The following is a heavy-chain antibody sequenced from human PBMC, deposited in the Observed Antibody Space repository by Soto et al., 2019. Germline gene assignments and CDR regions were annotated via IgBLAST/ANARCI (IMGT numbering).Heavy chain of an antibody. D-gene: IGHD3-10*01. CDR2: IIPIFGTA. Sequence: AVKVSCKASGGTFSSYAISWVRQAPGQGLEWMGGIIPIFGTANYAQKFQGRVTITADESTSTAYMELSSLRSEDTAVYYCARDEDYYGSGRGDAFDIWGQGTMVTVSS. J-gene: IGHJ3*02. V-gene: IGHV1-69*13. CDR1: GGTFSSYA. CDR3: ARDEDYYGSGRGDAFDI.